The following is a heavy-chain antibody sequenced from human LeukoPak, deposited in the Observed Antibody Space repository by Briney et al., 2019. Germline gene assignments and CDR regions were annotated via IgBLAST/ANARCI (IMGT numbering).Heavy chain of an antibody. CDR2: ISNGKT. V-gene: IGHV3-23*01. Sequence: GGSLRLARAASGFPFSSHAMSWVRQPPGKGLEWASAISNGKTYYADFVRGLFTMSRDDSKNTVYLQINSLRDEDTALYYCVREAGYCASVCLKSSFFDLWGKGTLVTVSS. J-gene: IGHJ5*02. CDR1: GFPFSSHA. CDR3: VREAGYCASVCLKSSFFDL. D-gene: IGHD2-21*02.